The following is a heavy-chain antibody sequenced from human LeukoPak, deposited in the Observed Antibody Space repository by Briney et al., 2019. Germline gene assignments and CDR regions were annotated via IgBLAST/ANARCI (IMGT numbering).Heavy chain of an antibody. Sequence: ASVKVSCKVSGYTLTELSMHWVRQAPGKGLEWMEGFDPEDGETIYAQKFQGRVTMTEDTSTDTAYMELSSLRSEDTAVYYCARTPEVAAAGTRRSYWFDPWGQGTLVTVSS. CDR3: ARTPEVAAAGTRRSYWFDP. D-gene: IGHD6-13*01. CDR1: GYTLTELS. V-gene: IGHV1-24*01. J-gene: IGHJ5*02. CDR2: FDPEDGET.